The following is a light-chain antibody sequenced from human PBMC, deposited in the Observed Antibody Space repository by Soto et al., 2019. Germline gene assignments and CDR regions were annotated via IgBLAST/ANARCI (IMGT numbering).Light chain of an antibody. Sequence: EIVLTQFPATLSLSPGDGATLSCRASQSVSSYLAWYQQKRGQAPRLLIYDSSHRATGVPARFSGSGSGTDFSLIISSLDPEDFAVYYCQQRSVWPLTFGGGTKVEIK. V-gene: IGKV3-11*01. CDR1: QSVSSY. J-gene: IGKJ4*01. CDR3: QQRSVWPLT. CDR2: DSS.